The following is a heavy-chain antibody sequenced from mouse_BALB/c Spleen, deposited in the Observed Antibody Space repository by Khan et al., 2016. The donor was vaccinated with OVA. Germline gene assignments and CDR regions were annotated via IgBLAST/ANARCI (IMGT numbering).Heavy chain of an antibody. CDR2: IDYSGNT. CDR1: GYSITSDYA. Sequence: EVQLVESGPGLVKPSQSLSLTCTVTGYSITSDYAWNWIRQFPGNILEWMGYIDYSGNTNYNPSLKSRISITRDTSKNQFFLQLNSVTAEDTATYYCAREIYDGTYFDYWGQGTTLTVSS. D-gene: IGHD2-12*01. J-gene: IGHJ2*01. V-gene: IGHV3-2*02. CDR3: AREIYDGTYFDY.